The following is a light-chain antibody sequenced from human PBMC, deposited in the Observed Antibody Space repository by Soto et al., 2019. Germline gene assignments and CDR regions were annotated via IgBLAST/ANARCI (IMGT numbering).Light chain of an antibody. J-gene: IGKJ2*01. CDR2: GAS. CDR3: QQYGSAPLYT. CDR1: QSVSSSS. V-gene: IGKV3-20*01. Sequence: EIGWTQSPGTLSLSPGERATLSCRASQSVSSSSLAWYQQKPGQAPRLLIYGASSRATGIPDRFSGSGSGTDFTLTISRLEPEDFAVYYCQQYGSAPLYTFGQGTKLEIK.